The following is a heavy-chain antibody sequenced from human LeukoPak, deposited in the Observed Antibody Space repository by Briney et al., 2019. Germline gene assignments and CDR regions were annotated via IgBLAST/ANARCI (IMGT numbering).Heavy chain of an antibody. CDR1: GYTFTSYD. J-gene: IGHJ6*02. V-gene: IGHV1-8*01. CDR2: MNPNSGNT. CDR3: ARPRSPGGHDPHYYYYGMDV. Sequence: ASVKVSFKASGYTFTSYDTNWVRQAPGQGLEWMGWMNPNSGNTAYAQKFQGRVTMTRDTSITTAYMELSSLRSEDTAMYYCARPRSPGGHDPHYYYYGMDVWGQGTTVTVSS. D-gene: IGHD5-12*01.